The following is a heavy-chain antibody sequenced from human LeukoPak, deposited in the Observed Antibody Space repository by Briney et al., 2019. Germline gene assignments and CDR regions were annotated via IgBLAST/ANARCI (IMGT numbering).Heavy chain of an antibody. CDR1: GFTVSSNY. V-gene: IGHV3-20*04. CDR3: ARGAFYSSGWYENY. CDR2: INWNAGTT. D-gene: IGHD6-19*01. J-gene: IGHJ4*02. Sequence: GGSLRLSCAASGFTVSSNYMSWVRQAPGKGLEWVSGINWNAGTTNYADSVKGRFTISRDNAKNSLYLQMNSLRAEDTALYYCARGAFYSSGWYENYWGQGALATVSS.